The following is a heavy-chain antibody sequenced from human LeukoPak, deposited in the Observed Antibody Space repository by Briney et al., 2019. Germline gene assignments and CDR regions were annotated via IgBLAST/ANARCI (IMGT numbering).Heavy chain of an antibody. J-gene: IGHJ4*02. CDR1: GYSFATYW. D-gene: IGHD1-26*01. CDR3: ARPVSTSGNYYFDY. Sequence: PGESLQISCKGSGYSFATYWIGWVRQMPGKGLEWMGIIYPGDSDTRYSPSFQGQVTISADKSISTAYLQWGSLKASDTAVYYCARPVSTSGNYYFDYWGQGTLATVSS. CDR2: IYPGDSDT. V-gene: IGHV5-51*01.